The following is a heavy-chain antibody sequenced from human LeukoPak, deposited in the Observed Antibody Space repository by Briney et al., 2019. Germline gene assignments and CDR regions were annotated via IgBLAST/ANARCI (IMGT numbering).Heavy chain of an antibody. Sequence: SETLSLTCAVSGYSISSGYYWGWIRQPPGKGLEWIGNIYHSGSAYYNLSLKSRVTMSVDTSKNQFSLKLSSVTATDTAMYYCVKDICNSDWTALDYWGQGTLVTVSS. CDR3: VKDICNSDWTALDY. V-gene: IGHV4-38-2*02. CDR1: GYSISSGYY. J-gene: IGHJ4*02. D-gene: IGHD2/OR15-2a*01. CDR2: IYHSGSA.